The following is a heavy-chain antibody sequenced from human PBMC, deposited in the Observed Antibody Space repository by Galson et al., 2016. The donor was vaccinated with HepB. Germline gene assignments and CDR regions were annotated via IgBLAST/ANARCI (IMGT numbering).Heavy chain of an antibody. D-gene: IGHD5-12*01. V-gene: IGHV5-51*01. Sequence: QSGAEVKKPGESLKISCKVSGYSFTTNWIGWVRQMPGKGLEWMGIIYPGDSEIRDSPSFQGQVTMSADKSINTAYLQWSSLKASDTAIYYCARRSSGCSVHFDYWGQGTLVIVSS. CDR2: IYPGDSEI. CDR1: GYSFTTNW. J-gene: IGHJ4*02. CDR3: ARRSSGCSVHFDY.